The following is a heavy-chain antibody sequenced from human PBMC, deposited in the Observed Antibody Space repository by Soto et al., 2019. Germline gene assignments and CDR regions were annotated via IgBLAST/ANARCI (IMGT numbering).Heavy chain of an antibody. D-gene: IGHD3-3*01. CDR2: ISGSGGST. CDR3: AKDAVLLYDFWSGYRGHYFDY. Sequence: PGGSLRLSCAASGFTFSSYAMSWVRQAPGKGLEWVSAISGSGGSTYYADSVKGRFTISRDNSKNTLYLQMNSLRAEDTAVYYCAKDAVLLYDFWSGYRGHYFDYWGQGTPVTVSS. CDR1: GFTFSSYA. V-gene: IGHV3-23*01. J-gene: IGHJ4*02.